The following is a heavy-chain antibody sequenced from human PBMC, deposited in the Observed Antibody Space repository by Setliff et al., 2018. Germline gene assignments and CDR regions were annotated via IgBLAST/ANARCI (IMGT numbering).Heavy chain of an antibody. J-gene: IGHJ4*02. CDR2: INHSGST. CDR3: ARGFDVCGGGACYTDGPYYFDY. V-gene: IGHV4-34*01. D-gene: IGHD2-21*02. Sequence: SETLSLTCAVYGYSFIVHYWSWIRQPPGKGLEWIGEINHSGSTNYNPSLKSRVTISVDTSKNQFSLKLRSVAAADTAVYYCARGFDVCGGGACYTDGPYYFDYWGRGTLVTVS. CDR1: GYSFIVHY.